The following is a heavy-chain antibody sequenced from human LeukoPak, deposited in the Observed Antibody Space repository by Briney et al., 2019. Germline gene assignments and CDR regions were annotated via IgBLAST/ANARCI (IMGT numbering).Heavy chain of an antibody. Sequence: PGRSLRLSCAASGFTFSSYGMHWVRQAPGKGLEWVAVISYDGSNKYYADSVKGRFTISRDNSKNTLYLQMNSLRAEDTAVYYCAKDQWNYDILTGYYRPQNYYYYYMDVWGKGTTVTVSS. J-gene: IGHJ6*03. CDR1: GFTFSSYG. CDR2: ISYDGSNK. V-gene: IGHV3-30*18. D-gene: IGHD3-9*01. CDR3: AKDQWNYDILTGYYRPQNYYYYYMDV.